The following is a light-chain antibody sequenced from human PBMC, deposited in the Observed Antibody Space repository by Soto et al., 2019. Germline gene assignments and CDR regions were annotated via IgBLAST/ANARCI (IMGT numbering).Light chain of an antibody. V-gene: IGKV1-39*01. CDR1: HSIITY. CDR3: QQSYSTPPGT. CDR2: ATS. Sequence: EIQVTQSPSSLSSSVGYRFTITCHSSHSIITYLIWYQQKPGKAPKLLIYATSSLQRGVPSRFSGSGAGTDFTLTIISRQPEDFSTYYCQQSYSTPPGTFGQGTKVHIK. J-gene: IGKJ1*01.